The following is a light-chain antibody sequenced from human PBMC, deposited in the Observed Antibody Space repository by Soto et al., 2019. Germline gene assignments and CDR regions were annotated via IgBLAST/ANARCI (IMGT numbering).Light chain of an antibody. V-gene: IGKV3-11*01. CDR2: GAS. CDR1: QSVSSN. Sequence: EIVMTQSPASLSVSPGERATLSCRASQSVSSNLAWYQQKSGQAPRLLIYGASSRATGIPDRFSGSGSGTDFTLTISSLEPEDFAVYYCQQRSNWPPTFGQGTKVDIK. J-gene: IGKJ1*01. CDR3: QQRSNWPPT.